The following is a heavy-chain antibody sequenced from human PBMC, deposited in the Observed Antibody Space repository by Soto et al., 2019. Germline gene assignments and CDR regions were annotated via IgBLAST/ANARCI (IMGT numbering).Heavy chain of an antibody. CDR1: GGTFSSYA. CDR2: IIPIFGTA. J-gene: IGHJ4*02. CDR3: ARERSRCYYDSGGNGY. D-gene: IGHD3-22*01. V-gene: IGHV1-69*13. Sequence: GASVKVSCKASGGTFSSYAISWVRQAPGQGLEWMGGIIPIFGTANYAQKFQGRVTITADESTSTAYMELSSLRSEDTAVYYCARERSRCYYDSGGNGYWGQGTLVTVSS.